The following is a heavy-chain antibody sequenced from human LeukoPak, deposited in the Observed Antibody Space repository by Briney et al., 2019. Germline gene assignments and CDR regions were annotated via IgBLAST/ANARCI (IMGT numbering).Heavy chain of an antibody. Sequence: GGSLRLSCVGSGFTFSTYEMNWVRQAPGKGLEWVSAISGSGGSTYYADSVKGRFTISRDNSKNTLYLQMNSLRAEDTAVYYCAKDRGTVAPRIFDYWGQGTLVTVSS. CDR3: AKDRGTVAPRIFDY. CDR2: ISGSGGST. J-gene: IGHJ4*02. CDR1: GFTFSTYE. D-gene: IGHD4-23*01. V-gene: IGHV3-23*01.